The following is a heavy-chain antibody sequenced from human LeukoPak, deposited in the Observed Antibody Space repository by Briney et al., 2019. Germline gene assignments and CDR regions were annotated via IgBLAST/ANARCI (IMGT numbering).Heavy chain of an antibody. D-gene: IGHD3-22*01. J-gene: IGHJ4*02. V-gene: IGHV3-48*01. CDR3: AISGPSYDGSQSRFDY. CDR1: SLTFSSYS. CDR2: ISSGSSTI. Sequence: GGTLRLSCAASSLTFSSYSMNWVRQAPGKGLEWISYISSGSSTIYYADSVKGRFTIARDNTKNSLYLLWSSLRAEATAAYYFAISGPSYDGSQSRFDYWAQGTLVTVPS.